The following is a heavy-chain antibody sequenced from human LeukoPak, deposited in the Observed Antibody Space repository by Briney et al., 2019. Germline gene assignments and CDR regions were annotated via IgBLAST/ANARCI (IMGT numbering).Heavy chain of an antibody. D-gene: IGHD3-10*01. CDR2: INPNSGGT. J-gene: IGHJ6*03. Sequence: ASVKVSCKASGYTFTGYYMHWVRQAPGQGLEWMGWINPNSGGTNYAQKFQGRVTMTRDTSISTAYMELSRLRSDDTAVYYCARDSVLLWFGESQGYMDVWSKGPRSPSP. CDR1: GYTFTGYY. CDR3: ARDSVLLWFGESQGYMDV. V-gene: IGHV1-2*02.